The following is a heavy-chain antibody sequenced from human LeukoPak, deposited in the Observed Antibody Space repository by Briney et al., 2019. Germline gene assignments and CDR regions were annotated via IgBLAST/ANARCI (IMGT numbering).Heavy chain of an antibody. J-gene: IGHJ4*02. V-gene: IGHV4-4*07. CDR1: GFTISSYQ. Sequence: KPSETLSLTCTVSGFTISSYQRSWIRQPAGKGLEWIGRIYTSGNTNYNPSLKSRVTLSEDTSKNQFSLKLNSVTAADTAVYYCVRGDWDSSWPYFDFWGQGTLVTVFS. CDR2: IYTSGNT. D-gene: IGHD6-13*01. CDR3: VRGDWDSSWPYFDF.